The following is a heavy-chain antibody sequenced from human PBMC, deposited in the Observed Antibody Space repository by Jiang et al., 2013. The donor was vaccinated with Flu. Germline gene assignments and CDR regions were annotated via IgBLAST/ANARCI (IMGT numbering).Heavy chain of an antibody. CDR2: ISGSGANT. CDR1: GFTFSSYA. D-gene: IGHD3-22*01. Sequence: LESGGGLVQPGGSLRLSCAASGFTFSSYAMSWVRQAPGKGLEWVSTISGSGANTHYADSVKGRFTISRDNSKNTLYLQMNSLRAEDTAVYYCAKGPSITLMGGVGYFDYWGQGTLVTVSS. CDR3: AKGPSITLMGGVGYFDY. J-gene: IGHJ4*02. V-gene: IGHV3-23*01.